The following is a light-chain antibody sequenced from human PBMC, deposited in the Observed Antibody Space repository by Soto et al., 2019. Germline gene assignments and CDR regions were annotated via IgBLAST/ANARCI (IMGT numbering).Light chain of an antibody. CDR1: SSDVASYYF. CDR3: CSSADSSTPHV. V-gene: IGLV2-23*02. CDR2: EFN. J-gene: IGLJ1*01. Sequence: SVLTQPASVSGSPGQSITISCTGTSSDVASYYFVSWYQQHPGKAPKLMIYEFNKRPSGISSRFSGSTSGNTASLTISGLQAEDEADYYCCSSADSSTPHVFGTGTKVTVL.